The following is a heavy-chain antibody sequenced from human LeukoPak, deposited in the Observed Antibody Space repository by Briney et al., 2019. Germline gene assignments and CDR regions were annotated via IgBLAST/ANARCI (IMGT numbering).Heavy chain of an antibody. CDR1: GFTFSSYS. CDR3: AKDVTMARGVINH. CDR2: ISYDGSNK. V-gene: IGHV3-30*18. Sequence: GGALRLSCAAFGFTFSSYSLHWVRPAPGKGLEWVAVISYDGSNKYYADSVKGRFTITRDNSKNTLYLQMNSLRAEDTAVYYCAKDVTMARGVINHWGQGTLVTVSS. J-gene: IGHJ5*02. D-gene: IGHD3-10*01.